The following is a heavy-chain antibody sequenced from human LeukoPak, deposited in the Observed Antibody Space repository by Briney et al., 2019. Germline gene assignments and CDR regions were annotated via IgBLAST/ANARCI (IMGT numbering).Heavy chain of an antibody. CDR2: IRFDGSNK. Sequence: PGVSLRLSCGASGFTFSSFGMHWVRQAPGKGLEWVAFIRFDGSNKYYADSVKGRFTISRDNAKNSLYLQLNSLRAEDTAVYYCARVLHKRNYDGSDYYGSWGQGTLVTVSS. V-gene: IGHV3-30*02. CDR1: GFTFSSFG. D-gene: IGHD3-22*01. J-gene: IGHJ5*02. CDR3: ARVLHKRNYDGSDYYGS.